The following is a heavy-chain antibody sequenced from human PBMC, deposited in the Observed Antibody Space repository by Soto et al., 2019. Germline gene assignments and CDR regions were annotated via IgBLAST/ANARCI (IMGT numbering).Heavy chain of an antibody. CDR1: DGSIRNHNW. CDR3: ARNPTVTTPNYFDY. V-gene: IGHV4-4*02. Sequence: KPSETLSLTCAVSDGSIRNHNWWSWVRQPPGKGLEWIGDIYHSGSTNSNPSLKSRVTISVDKSKNQFSLTLNSVTAADTAVYYCARNPTVTTPNYFDYLGQGTLVTVS. D-gene: IGHD4-17*01. J-gene: IGHJ4*02. CDR2: IYHSGST.